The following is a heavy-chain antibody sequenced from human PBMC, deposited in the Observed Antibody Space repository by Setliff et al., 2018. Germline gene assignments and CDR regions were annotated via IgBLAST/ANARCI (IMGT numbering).Heavy chain of an antibody. J-gene: IGHJ6*02. V-gene: IGHV1-8*03. CDR3: ARGRSPYYDFWSGYYTYYYYGMDV. Sequence: ASVKVSCKASGYTFTSYDINWVRQATGQGLEWMGWMNPNSGNTGYAQKFQGRVTITRNTSISTAYMELSSLRSEDTAVYYCARGRSPYYDFWSGYYTYYYYGMDVWGQGTTVTVSS. D-gene: IGHD3-3*01. CDR2: MNPNSGNT. CDR1: GYTFTSYD.